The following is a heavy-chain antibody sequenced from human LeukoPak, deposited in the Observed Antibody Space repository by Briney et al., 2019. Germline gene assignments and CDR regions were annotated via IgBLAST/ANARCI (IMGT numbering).Heavy chain of an antibody. J-gene: IGHJ6*03. V-gene: IGHV4-59*12. CDR2: IYYSGST. CDR1: GGSISSYY. Sequence: SETLSLTCTVSGGSISSYYWSWIRQPPGKGLEWIGYIYYSGSTNYNPSLKSRVTISVDTSKNQFSLKLSSVTAADTAVYYCARETQTFYYYYYMDVWGKGTTVTVSS. CDR3: ARETQTFYYYYYMDV. D-gene: IGHD3-3*02.